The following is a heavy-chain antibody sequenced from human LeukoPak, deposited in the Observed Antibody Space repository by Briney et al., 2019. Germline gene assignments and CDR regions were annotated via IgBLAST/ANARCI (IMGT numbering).Heavy chain of an antibody. CDR1: GGSISSYY. J-gene: IGHJ4*02. Sequence: SETXSLTCTVSGGSISSYYWSWLRQPAGKGMEWVGRIYTSGRTNYNPSLKRRVTMSVETSKKQFSLKLSSVTAADTAVYYCARKHSSGWSDYWGQGTLVTVSS. D-gene: IGHD6-19*01. V-gene: IGHV4-4*07. CDR3: ARKHSSGWSDY. CDR2: IYTSGRT.